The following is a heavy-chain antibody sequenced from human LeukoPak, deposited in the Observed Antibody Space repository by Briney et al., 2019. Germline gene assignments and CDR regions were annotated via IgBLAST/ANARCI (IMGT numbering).Heavy chain of an antibody. Sequence: ASVKVSCKASGYTFSDYTFTNYGISWVRQAPGQGLEWMGWISAYNGNTNYAQKFQGRVTMTTDTSTSTAYMELRSLRSDDMAVYYCARVFISRGGSSWYLGLDYFDYWGQGTLVTVSS. D-gene: IGHD6-13*01. CDR3: ARVFISRGGSSWYLGLDYFDY. CDR2: ISAYNGNT. J-gene: IGHJ4*02. CDR1: GYTFSDYTFTNYG. V-gene: IGHV1-18*03.